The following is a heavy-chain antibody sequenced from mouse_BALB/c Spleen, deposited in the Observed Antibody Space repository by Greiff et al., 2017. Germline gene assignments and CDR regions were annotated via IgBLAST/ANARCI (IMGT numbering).Heavy chain of an antibody. V-gene: IGHV5-17*02. Sequence: EVQLVESGGGLVQPGGSRKLSCAASGFTFSSFGMHWVRQAPEKGLEWVAYISSGSSTIYYADTVKGRFTISRDNPKNTLFLQMTSLRSEDTAMYYCARDRYDVVAMDYWGQGTSVTVSS. D-gene: IGHD2-14*01. J-gene: IGHJ4*01. CDR1: GFTFSSFG. CDR3: ARDRYDVVAMDY. CDR2: ISSGSSTI.